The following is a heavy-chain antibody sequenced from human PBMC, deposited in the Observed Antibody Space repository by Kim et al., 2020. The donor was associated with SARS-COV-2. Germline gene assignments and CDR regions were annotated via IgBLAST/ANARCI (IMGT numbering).Heavy chain of an antibody. CDR3: ATLGRSNSYSS. V-gene: IGHV3-7*01. CDR1: GFTFSNSW. D-gene: IGHD5-18*01. J-gene: IGHJ5*02. Sequence: GGSLRLSCTASGFTFSNSWLSWVRQAPGKGLEWVANIKGDGSLKYYLDSVKGRFTISRDNAKNSLYLQMNSLRVDDTAIYYCATLGRSNSYSSWGQGTLVTGSS. CDR2: IKGDGSLK.